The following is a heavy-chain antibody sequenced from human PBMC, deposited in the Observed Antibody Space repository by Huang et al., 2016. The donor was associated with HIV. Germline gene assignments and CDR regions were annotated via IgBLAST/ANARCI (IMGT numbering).Heavy chain of an antibody. CDR3: ARGWLQLWYLAD. CDR1: GYTFTNFA. D-gene: IGHD5-12*01. J-gene: IGHJ4*02. CDR2: MNAGTGDT. Sequence: QVQLVQSGPEVKSPGASVKVTCKASGYTFTNFAVLWVRQTPGQRPEWLGCMNAGTGDTNYSQKFQGRVTFSRDTSTSTAYLELSSLSSEDTAIYFCARGWLQLWYLADWGQGSLVTVSS. V-gene: IGHV1-3*01.